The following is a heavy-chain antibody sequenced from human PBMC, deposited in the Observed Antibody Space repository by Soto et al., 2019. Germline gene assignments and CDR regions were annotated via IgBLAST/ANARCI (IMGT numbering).Heavy chain of an antibody. Sequence: SETLSLTCTVSGGSISSGEYFWSWIRQPPGKGLEWIAYIYYSGSTQYNPSFKSRVTISVDTSKNHFSLKLSSVTAADTAVYYCARAPQLWLNAFDMWGQGTMVTVSS. V-gene: IGHV4-30-4*01. CDR1: GGSISSGEYF. D-gene: IGHD5-18*01. CDR3: ARAPQLWLNAFDM. CDR2: IYYSGST. J-gene: IGHJ3*02.